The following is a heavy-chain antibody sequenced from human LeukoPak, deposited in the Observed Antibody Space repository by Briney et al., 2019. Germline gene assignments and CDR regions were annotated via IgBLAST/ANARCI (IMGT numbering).Heavy chain of an antibody. CDR3: ARARYYYDSSGYRAVYYFDY. Sequence: GGSLRLSCAASGFTFSSYAMSWVRQAPGKGLEWVAFTRYDGINEYYADSVKGRFTISRDNSKNTLYLQMNSLRAEDTAVYYCARARYYYDSSGYRAVYYFDYWGQGTLVTVSS. CDR1: GFTFSSYA. V-gene: IGHV3-30*02. J-gene: IGHJ4*02. D-gene: IGHD3-22*01. CDR2: TRYDGINE.